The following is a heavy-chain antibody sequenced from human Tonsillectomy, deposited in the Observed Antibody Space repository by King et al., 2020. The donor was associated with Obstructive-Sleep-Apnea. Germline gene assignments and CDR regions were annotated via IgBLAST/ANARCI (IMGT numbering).Heavy chain of an antibody. Sequence: QLVQSGGGVVQPGRSLRLSCAASGFTFSSYGMHWVRQAPGKGLEWVAVIWYDGSNKYYADSVKGRFTISRDNSKNTLYLQMNSLRAEDTAVYYCARTYSSRSYYFDYWGQGTLVTVSS. CDR3: ARTYSSRSYYFDY. D-gene: IGHD6-13*01. CDR1: GFTFSSYG. CDR2: IWYDGSNK. V-gene: IGHV3-33*01. J-gene: IGHJ4*02.